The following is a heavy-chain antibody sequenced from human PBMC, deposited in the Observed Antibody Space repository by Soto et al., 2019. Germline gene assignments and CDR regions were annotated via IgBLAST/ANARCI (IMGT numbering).Heavy chain of an antibody. CDR2: IKSKTDGGTT. CDR1: GFTFSNAW. J-gene: IGHJ4*02. Sequence: GGSLRLSCAASGFTFSNAWMSWVRQAPGKGLEWVGRIKSKTDGGTTDYAAPVKGRFTISRDDSKNTLCLQMNSLKTEDTAVYYCTTPLYSGPASKGYWGQGXQVTVYS. D-gene: IGHD5-12*01. CDR3: TTPLYSGPASKGY. V-gene: IGHV3-15*01.